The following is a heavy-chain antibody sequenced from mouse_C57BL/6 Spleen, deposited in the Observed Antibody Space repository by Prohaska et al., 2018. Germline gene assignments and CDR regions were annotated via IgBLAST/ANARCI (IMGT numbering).Heavy chain of an antibody. Sequence: EVQLLETGGGLVQPGGSRGLSCEGSGFTFSGFWMSWVRQTPGKNLEWIGDINSDVSAINYAPSIKDRFTIFRDNDKSTLYLQMSNVRSEDTATYFCMRYGNYWYFDVWGTGTTVTVSS. D-gene: IGHD2-1*01. J-gene: IGHJ1*03. CDR2: INSDVSAI. CDR1: GFTFSGFW. CDR3: MRYGNYWYFDV. V-gene: IGHV11-2*01.